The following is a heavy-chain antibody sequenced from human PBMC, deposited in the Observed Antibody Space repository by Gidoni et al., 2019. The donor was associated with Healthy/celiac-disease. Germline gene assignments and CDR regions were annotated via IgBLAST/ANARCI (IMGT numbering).Heavy chain of an antibody. V-gene: IGHV4-34*01. Sequence: QVQLQQWGAGLLKPSETLSLTCAVYGGSFSGYYWSWIRQPPGKGLEWIGEINHSGSTNYNPSLKSRVTISVDTSKNQFSLKLSSVTAADTAVYYCAGMAPIVVVPAADYGMDVWGQGTTVTVSS. J-gene: IGHJ6*02. CDR3: AGMAPIVVVPAADYGMDV. CDR2: INHSGST. D-gene: IGHD2-2*01. CDR1: GGSFSGYY.